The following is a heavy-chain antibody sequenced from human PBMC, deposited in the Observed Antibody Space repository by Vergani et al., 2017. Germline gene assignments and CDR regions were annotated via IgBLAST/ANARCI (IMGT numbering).Heavy chain of an antibody. V-gene: IGHV3-30*18. CDR3: AKDSSGWPFDY. Sequence: VQLLESGGGLVQPGGSLRLSCAASGFTFSSYAMSWVRQAPGKGLEWVAVISYDGSNKYYADSVKGRFTISRDNSKNTLYLQMNSLRAEDTAVYYCAKDSSGWPFDYWGQGTLVTVSS. CDR2: ISYDGSNK. D-gene: IGHD6-19*01. CDR1: GFTFSSYA. J-gene: IGHJ4*02.